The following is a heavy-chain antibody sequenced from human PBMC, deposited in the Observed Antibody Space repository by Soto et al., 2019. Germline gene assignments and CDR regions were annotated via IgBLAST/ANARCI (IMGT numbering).Heavy chain of an antibody. CDR2: IYWNDDK. J-gene: IGHJ4*02. CDR1: GFSLSTSGVG. CDR3: AHRRYYYDSSGYWAGFDY. D-gene: IGHD3-22*01. Sequence: QITLKESGPTLVKPTQTLTLTCTFSGFSLSTSGVGVGWIRQPPGTALEWLALIYWNDDKRYSPSLKSRLTITQDTSKNQGVLTMTNMDTVDTATYYWAHRRYYYDSSGYWAGFDYWGQGTLVTVSS. V-gene: IGHV2-5*01.